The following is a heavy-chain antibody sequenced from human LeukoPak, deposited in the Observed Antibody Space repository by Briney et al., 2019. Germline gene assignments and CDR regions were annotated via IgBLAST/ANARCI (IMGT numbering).Heavy chain of an antibody. Sequence: GGSLRLSCAAPGVTFSSYALSWVRQAPGRGLEWVSGISGSSSDTYYADSVKGRFTISISRDNLKNTLYLQMNSLRAEDTAVYYCAKGLSTSSYSDFDYWGRGTLVTVSS. CDR1: GVTFSSYA. J-gene: IGHJ4*02. V-gene: IGHV3-23*01. CDR3: AKGLSTSSYSDFDY. D-gene: IGHD2-2*01. CDR2: ISGSSSDT.